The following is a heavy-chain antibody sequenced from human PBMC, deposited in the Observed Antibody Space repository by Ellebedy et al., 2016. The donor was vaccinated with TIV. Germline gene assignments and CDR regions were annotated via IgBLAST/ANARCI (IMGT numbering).Heavy chain of an antibody. CDR2: HSTYNGNT. Sequence: AASVKVSCKASGYTFTKYGLTWVRQAPGQGLEWRGWHSTYNGNTNSVQKFQGRVTMTTDTSTSQAYMELGSLTSDDTAMYYWARVQPHYFDYWGQGTQVTVSS. V-gene: IGHV1-18*01. D-gene: IGHD2-2*01. CDR3: ARVQPHYFDY. CDR1: GYTFTKYG. J-gene: IGHJ4*02.